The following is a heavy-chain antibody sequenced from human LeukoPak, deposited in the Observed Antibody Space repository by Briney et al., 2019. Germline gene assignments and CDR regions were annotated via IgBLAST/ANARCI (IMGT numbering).Heavy chain of an antibody. CDR2: IYHSGST. D-gene: IGHD4-11*01. CDR1: GGSISSGGYY. Sequence: ASETLSLTCTVSGGSISSGGYYWSWIRQPPGKGLEWIGYIYHSGSTYYNPSLKSRVTISVDTSKNQFSLKLSSVTAADTAVYYCASHSGPTTVGAFDIWGQGTMVTVSS. CDR3: ASHSGPTTVGAFDI. V-gene: IGHV4-30-2*01. J-gene: IGHJ3*02.